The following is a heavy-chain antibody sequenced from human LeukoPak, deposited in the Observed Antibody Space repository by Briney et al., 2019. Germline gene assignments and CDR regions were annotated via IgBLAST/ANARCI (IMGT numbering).Heavy chain of an antibody. CDR3: ARDLGYYGSGSYYLNHFDY. D-gene: IGHD3-10*01. Sequence: ASVKVSCKASGYTFTGYYMHWVRQAPGQGLEWMGWINPNSGGTNYAQKFQGRVTMTRGTSISTAYMELSRLRSDDTAVYYCARDLGYYGSGSYYLNHFDYWGQGTLVTVSS. CDR2: INPNSGGT. J-gene: IGHJ4*02. V-gene: IGHV1-2*02. CDR1: GYTFTGYY.